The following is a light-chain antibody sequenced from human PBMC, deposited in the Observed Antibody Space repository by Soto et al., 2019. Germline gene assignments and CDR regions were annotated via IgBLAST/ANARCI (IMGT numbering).Light chain of an antibody. Sequence: QAVLTQPRSASGSPGQSVTISCTGTSSDVGVYNYVSWYQQYPGTAPKIMIYDVSKRPSGVPDRFSGSKSDNTASLTISGLQAEDEADYSCCSYAGSYTFVFGIGTKVTVL. J-gene: IGLJ1*01. V-gene: IGLV2-11*01. CDR2: DVS. CDR3: CSYAGSYTFV. CDR1: SSDVGVYNY.